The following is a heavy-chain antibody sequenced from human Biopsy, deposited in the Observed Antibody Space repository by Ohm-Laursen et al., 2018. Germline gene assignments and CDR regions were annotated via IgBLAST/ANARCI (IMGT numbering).Heavy chain of an antibody. D-gene: IGHD3-3*01. Sequence: SLRLSCSASGFTFSSYAMSWVRQAPGKGLEWVPTINSSGGSTYYADSVKGRFTISRDNSKNTLYLQMNSLRAEDTAVYYCAKEGPPQGYDFWSGHYYYFDYWGQGTLVTVSS. J-gene: IGHJ4*01. CDR3: AKEGPPQGYDFWSGHYYYFDY. CDR2: INSSGGST. CDR1: GFTFSSYA. V-gene: IGHV3-23*01.